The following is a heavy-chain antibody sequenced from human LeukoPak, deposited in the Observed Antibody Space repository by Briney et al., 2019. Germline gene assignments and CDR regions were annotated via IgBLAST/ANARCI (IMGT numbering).Heavy chain of an antibody. D-gene: IGHD3-10*01. V-gene: IGHV3-7*01. Sequence: GGSLRLSCAASGFTFSSYWMSWVRQAPGKGLEWVANIKQDGSEKYYVDSVKGRFTISRDNAKNSLYLQMNSLRAEDTAVYYCARGGSGNYYATRRAQQRIDYWGQGTLVTVSS. CDR3: ARGGSGNYYATRRAQQRIDY. CDR1: GFTFSSYW. CDR2: IKQDGSEK. J-gene: IGHJ4*02.